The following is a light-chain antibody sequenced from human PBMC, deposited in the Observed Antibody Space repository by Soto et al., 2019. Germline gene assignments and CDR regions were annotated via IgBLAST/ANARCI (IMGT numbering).Light chain of an antibody. V-gene: IGKV1D-12*01. CDR2: AAS. CDR1: QGLSSW. J-gene: IGKJ5*01. CDR3: QQANISPIT. Sequence: DIQLTQSPSSVSASVGDRVTITCRASQGLSSWLAWYQQKPGKAPKLLIYAASTLQSGVPSRFSGSGSGTDFTLTISSLQPEDFATYYCQQANISPITFGQGTRLEIK.